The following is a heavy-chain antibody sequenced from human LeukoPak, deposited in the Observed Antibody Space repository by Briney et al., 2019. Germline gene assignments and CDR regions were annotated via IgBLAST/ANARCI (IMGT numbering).Heavy chain of an antibody. CDR1: GFTFSSYG. V-gene: IGHV3-30*02. CDR2: IRYDGSNK. CDR3: AKEGGGDYDILTGYPNFDY. D-gene: IGHD3-9*01. Sequence: GGSLRLSCAASGFTFSSYGMHWVRQAPGKGLEWVAFIRYDGSNKYYADSVKGRFTISRDNSKNTLYLQMNSLRAEDTAVYYCAKEGGGDYDILTGYPNFDYWGQGTLVTVSS. J-gene: IGHJ4*02.